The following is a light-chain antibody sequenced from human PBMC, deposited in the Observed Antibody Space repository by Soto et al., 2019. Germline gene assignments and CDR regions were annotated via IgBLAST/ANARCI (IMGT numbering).Light chain of an antibody. Sequence: DIQMTQSPSSLSASVGDRVTITCRASQGISNYLAWYQQKPGKVPKLLIYAASTLQSGVPSRFIGSGSGTEFTLTITSLQPDDFGTYYCQQYMTSSRTFGQGTKVDIK. J-gene: IGKJ1*01. CDR2: AAS. CDR3: QQYMTSSRT. V-gene: IGKV1-27*01. CDR1: QGISNY.